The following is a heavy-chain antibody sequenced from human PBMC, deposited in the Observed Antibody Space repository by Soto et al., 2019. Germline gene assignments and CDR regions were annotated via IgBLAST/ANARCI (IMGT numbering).Heavy chain of an antibody. CDR2: ISYDGSNK. CDR1: GFTFSSYG. J-gene: IGHJ3*02. CDR3: ANLIYYDSSGYYHDAFDI. D-gene: IGHD3-22*01. Sequence: QVQLVESGGGVVQPGRSLRLSCAASGFTFSSYGMHWFRQAPAKGLEWGAVISYDGSNKYYADSVKGRFTISRDNSKNTLYLQMNSLRAEDTAVYYCANLIYYDSSGYYHDAFDIWGQGTMVTVSS. V-gene: IGHV3-30*18.